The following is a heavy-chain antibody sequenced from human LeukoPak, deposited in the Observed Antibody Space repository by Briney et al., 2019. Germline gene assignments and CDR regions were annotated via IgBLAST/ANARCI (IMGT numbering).Heavy chain of an antibody. D-gene: IGHD3-10*01. V-gene: IGHV4-39*01. CDR3: ARSERFACWFHL. J-gene: IGHJ5*02. CDR2: IYYSGST. CDR1: GGSISSSSYY. Sequence: PSETLSLTCTVSGGSISSSSYYWGWIRQPRGKGREWIVSIYYSGSTYYNPSLKSRVTISVDTSKNQFSLKLSSVTAAVTAVYYCARSERFACWFHLWGQGPLVTVSS.